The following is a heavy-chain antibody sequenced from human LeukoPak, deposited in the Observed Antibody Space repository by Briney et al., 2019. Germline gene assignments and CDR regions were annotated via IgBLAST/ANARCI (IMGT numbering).Heavy chain of an antibody. CDR2: IKSKTDGGTT. D-gene: IGHD2-21*02. Sequence: GGSLRLSCAASGFTFSNAWMSWVRQAPGKGLEWVGRIKSKTDGGTTDYAAPVKGRFTISRDDSKNTLYLQMNSLKTEDTAVYYCTTVLTNDYYYMDVWGKGTTVTVSS. J-gene: IGHJ6*03. V-gene: IGHV3-15*01. CDR1: GFTFSNAW. CDR3: TTVLTNDYYYMDV.